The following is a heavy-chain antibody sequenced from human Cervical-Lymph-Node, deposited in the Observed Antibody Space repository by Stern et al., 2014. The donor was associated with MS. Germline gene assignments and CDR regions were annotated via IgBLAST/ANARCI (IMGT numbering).Heavy chain of an antibody. Sequence: QMQLVQSGAEVKKPGSSVKVSCKAFGGTFSSYTMSWVRQAPGQGLEWMGRSTPIFGTANYAQNFQDRVTITADKFTRTAYMALNSLRSEDTAVYYCAREALLGGNYYALDVWGQGTTVTVSS. D-gene: IGHD2-15*01. CDR3: AREALLGGNYYALDV. CDR2: STPIFGTA. V-gene: IGHV1-69*06. J-gene: IGHJ6*02. CDR1: GGTFSSYT.